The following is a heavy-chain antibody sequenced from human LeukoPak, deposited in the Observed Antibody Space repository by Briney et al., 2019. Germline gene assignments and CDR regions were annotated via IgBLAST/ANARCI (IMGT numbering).Heavy chain of an antibody. J-gene: IGHJ4*02. D-gene: IGHD3-22*01. Sequence: GGSLRLSCAASGLTFSSYAMSWVRQAPGKGLEWVSGISGSGGSTYYADSVKGRFTISRDNSKNTLYLQMNSLRAEDTAVYYCAKNYYERTIFDYWGQGTLVTVSS. V-gene: IGHV3-23*01. CDR2: ISGSGGST. CDR1: GLTFSSYA. CDR3: AKNYYERTIFDY.